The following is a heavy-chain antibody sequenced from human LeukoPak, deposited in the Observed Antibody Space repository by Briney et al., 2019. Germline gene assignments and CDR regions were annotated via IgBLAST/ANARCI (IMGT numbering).Heavy chain of an antibody. CDR2: VYYSGST. J-gene: IGHJ4*02. CDR3: ARPRPQWLVYFDY. Sequence: SETLSLTCTVSGGSISSSSYYWGWIRQPPGKGLEWIGSVYYSGSTYYNPSLKSRVTISVDTSKNQFSLKLSSVTAADTAVYYRARPRPQWLVYFDYWGQGTLVTVSS. D-gene: IGHD6-19*01. CDR1: GGSISSSSYY. V-gene: IGHV4-39*01.